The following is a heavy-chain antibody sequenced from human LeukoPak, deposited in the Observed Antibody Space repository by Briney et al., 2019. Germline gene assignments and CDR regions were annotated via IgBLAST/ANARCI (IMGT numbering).Heavy chain of an antibody. CDR1: GGSFSGYY. CDR2: INHSGST. J-gene: IGHJ4*02. D-gene: IGHD3-22*01. V-gene: IGHV4-34*01. CDR3: ARGRTYHYDSSGYYYNFDY. Sequence: SETLSLTCAVYGGSFSGYYWSWIRQPPGKGLEWIGEINHSGSTNYNPSLKSRVTISVDTSKNQFSLKLSSVTAADTAVYYCARGRTYHYDSSGYYYNFDYWGQGTLVTVSS.